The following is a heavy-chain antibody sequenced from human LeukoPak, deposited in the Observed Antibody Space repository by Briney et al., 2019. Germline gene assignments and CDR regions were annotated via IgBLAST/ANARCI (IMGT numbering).Heavy chain of an antibody. V-gene: IGHV3-13*01. J-gene: IGHJ4*02. Sequence: GGSLRLSCAASGFTFSSYDMHWVRQATGKGLEWVSAIGTAGDTYHPGSVKGRFTISRENAKNSLYLQMNSLRAEDTAVYYCARVPNDSSGWQFDYWGQGTLVTVSS. D-gene: IGHD6-19*01. CDR2: IGTAGDT. CDR1: GFTFSSYD. CDR3: ARVPNDSSGWQFDY.